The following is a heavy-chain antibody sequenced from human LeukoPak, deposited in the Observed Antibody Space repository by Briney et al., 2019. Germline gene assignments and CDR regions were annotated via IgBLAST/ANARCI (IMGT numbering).Heavy chain of an antibody. V-gene: IGHV3-21*04. Sequence: GGSLRLSCAASGFTFSSYSMNWVRQAPGKGLEWVSSISSSSSYIYYADSVKGRFTISRDNAKNSLYLQMNSLRAEDTALYHCARYLSSSFTFDYWGQGTLVTVSS. J-gene: IGHJ4*02. CDR1: GFTFSSYS. D-gene: IGHD6-6*01. CDR3: ARYLSSSFTFDY. CDR2: ISSSSSYI.